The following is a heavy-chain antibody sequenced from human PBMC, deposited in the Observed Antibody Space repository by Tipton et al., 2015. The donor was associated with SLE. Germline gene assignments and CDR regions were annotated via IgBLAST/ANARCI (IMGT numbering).Heavy chain of an antibody. Sequence: QLVQSGAEVKKPGASVKVSCKASGYTFSSYDINWVRQATGQGLEWMGWMNSNSGNTGYAQKFQGRVTMTRSTSISTAYVELRSLRSDDTAVYYCAIAVAGTLFFDHWGQGTLVTVSS. CDR3: AIAVAGTLFFDH. CDR1: GYTFSSYD. J-gene: IGHJ4*02. CDR2: MNSNSGNT. V-gene: IGHV1-8*01. D-gene: IGHD6-19*01.